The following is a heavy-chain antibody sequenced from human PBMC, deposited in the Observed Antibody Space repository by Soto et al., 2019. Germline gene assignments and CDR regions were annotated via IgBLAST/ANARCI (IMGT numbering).Heavy chain of an antibody. J-gene: IGHJ6*02. V-gene: IGHV1-69*01. Sequence: QVQLVQSGAEVKKPGSSVKVSCKASGGTFSSYAISWVRQAPGQGLEWMGGIIPIFGTAKYAQKFQGRVTITADESTSTAYMELSSLRSEDTAVYYCARRRIAAAGTLYYYYYGMDVWGQGTTVTVSS. CDR3: ARRRIAAAGTLYYYYYGMDV. CDR1: GGTFSSYA. D-gene: IGHD6-13*01. CDR2: IIPIFGTA.